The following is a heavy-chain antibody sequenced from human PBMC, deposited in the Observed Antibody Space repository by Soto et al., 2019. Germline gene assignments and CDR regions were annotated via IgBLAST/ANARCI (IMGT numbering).Heavy chain of an antibody. Sequence: EVQLLESGGGLVQPGGSLGLSCAASGFTFGSYVMTWVRQAPGKGLEWVSSISGSSGGIYYADSVRGRFTVSRDNSKNLMYLQMSSLRAEDSAVYHCVKYGRYFTGPTCYYFSYVDVWGKGTAVTVSS. J-gene: IGHJ6*03. CDR1: GFTFGSYV. CDR3: VKYGRYFTGPTCYYFSYVDV. D-gene: IGHD2-8*02. V-gene: IGHV3-23*01. CDR2: ISGSSGGI.